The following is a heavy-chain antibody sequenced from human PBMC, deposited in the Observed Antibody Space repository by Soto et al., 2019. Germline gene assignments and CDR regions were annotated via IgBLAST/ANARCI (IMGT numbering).Heavy chain of an antibody. J-gene: IGHJ4*02. CDR3: ARYDILTGYYNFDY. D-gene: IGHD3-9*01. Sequence: QVQLQESGPGLVKPSQTLSLTCTVSGGSISSGGYYWSWIRQHPGKGLAWIGYIYYSGSTYYNPSPKSRVTISVDPSKHQSALKLSSVTAADTAVYYCARYDILTGYYNFDYWGQGTLVTVSS. CDR1: GGSISSGGYY. CDR2: IYYSGST. V-gene: IGHV4-31*03.